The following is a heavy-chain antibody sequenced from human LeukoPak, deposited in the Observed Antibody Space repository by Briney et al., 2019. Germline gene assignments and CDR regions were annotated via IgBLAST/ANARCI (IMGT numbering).Heavy chain of an antibody. V-gene: IGHV3-74*01. Sequence: GGSLRLSCAASGFTFSSYWMHWVRQAPGRGLVCVSRINSEGTSTSYADSVKGRFTISRDNAKNTLYLQMNSLRAEDTAEYYCARAIHLVGAFDIWGPGTMVTVSS. D-gene: IGHD1-26*01. CDR2: INSEGTST. J-gene: IGHJ3*02. CDR3: ARAIHLVGAFDI. CDR1: GFTFSSYW.